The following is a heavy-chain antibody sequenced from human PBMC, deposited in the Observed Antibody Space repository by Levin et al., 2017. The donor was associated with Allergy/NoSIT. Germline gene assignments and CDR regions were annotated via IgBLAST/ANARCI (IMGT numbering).Heavy chain of an antibody. CDR3: GRGNRGIDY. V-gene: IGHV4-30-4*01. CDR2: IYHTGAT. J-gene: IGHJ4*02. Sequence: KPSETLSLTCTVSGGSLRSGDYYWSWIRQPPGKGLEWIGYIYHTGATYYNPSLKTRLTMSVDTSKNQFSLNLNSVTVADTAVYYCGRGNRGIDYWGQGTLVTVSS. CDR1: GGSLRSGDYY.